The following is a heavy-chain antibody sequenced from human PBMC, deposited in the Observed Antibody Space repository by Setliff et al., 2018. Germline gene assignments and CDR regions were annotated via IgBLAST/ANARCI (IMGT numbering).Heavy chain of an antibody. CDR2: VYSSSSP. J-gene: IGHJ4*02. V-gene: IGHV4-4*08. CDR1: GASISSSY. CDR3: VRVLYDYSFGS. Sequence: KPWETLSLTCNVSGASISSSYWTWIRQPPGNELEWIGYVYSSSSPYYEPSLESRVTMSIDTSKNQISLQLRSLTAADTAVYYCVRVLYDYSFGSWGQGTLVTVSS. D-gene: IGHD4-4*01.